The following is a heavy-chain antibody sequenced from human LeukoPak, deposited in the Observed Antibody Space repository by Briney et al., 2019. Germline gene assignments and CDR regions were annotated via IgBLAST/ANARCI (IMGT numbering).Heavy chain of an antibody. CDR3: ARLARNTPRYYYYMDV. CDR2: INHSGST. Sequence: SETLSLTCAVYGGSFSGYYWSWIRQPPGKGLEWIGEINHSGSTNYNPSLKSRVTISVDTSKNQFSLKLSSVTAADTAVYYCARLARNTPRYYYYMDVWGKGTTVTVSS. J-gene: IGHJ6*03. CDR1: GGSFSGYY. V-gene: IGHV4-34*01.